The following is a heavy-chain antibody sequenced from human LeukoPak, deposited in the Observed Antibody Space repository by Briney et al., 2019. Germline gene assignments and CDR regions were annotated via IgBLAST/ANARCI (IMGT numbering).Heavy chain of an antibody. CDR3: TRDGIRVLDY. J-gene: IGHJ4*02. CDR1: GDSFSSNSAA. V-gene: IGHV6-1*01. D-gene: IGHD1-1*01. Sequence: SQTLSLTCAISGDSFSSNSAAWNWIGQSPSRGLEWLGRTYYRSKWYNDYAVSVKSRIVINPDTSKNQFSLQLSSVTPEDTAVYYCTRDGIRVLDYWGQGILVTVSS. CDR2: TYYRSKWYN.